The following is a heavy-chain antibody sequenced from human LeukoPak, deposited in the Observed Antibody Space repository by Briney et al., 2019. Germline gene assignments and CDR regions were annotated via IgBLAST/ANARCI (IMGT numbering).Heavy chain of an antibody. CDR2: MNPNSSNT. V-gene: IGHV1-8*01. J-gene: IGHJ3*02. D-gene: IGHD3-3*01. CDR1: GYTFTSYD. CDR3: AREGSETYYDFWSGYYRGDAFDI. Sequence: ASVKVSCKASGYTFTSYDINWVRQATGQGLEWMGWMNPNSSNTGYAQKFQGRVTMTRNTSISTAYMELSSLRSEDTAVYYCAREGSETYYDFWSGYYRGDAFDIWGQGTMVTVSS.